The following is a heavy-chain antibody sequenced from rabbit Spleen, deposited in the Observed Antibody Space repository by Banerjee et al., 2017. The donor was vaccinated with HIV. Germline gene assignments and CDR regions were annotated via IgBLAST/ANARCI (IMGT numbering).Heavy chain of an antibody. J-gene: IGHJ6*01. CDR1: GFSFSSRFY. D-gene: IGHD8-1*01. Sequence: QEQLVESGGGLVQPEGSLTLTCTASGFSFSSRFYMCWVRQAPGKGLEWIACIDSGSSGDTYYASWAKGRFTISKTSSTTVTLQMTSLTAADTATYFCARDTASSFSSYGMDLWGQGTLVTVS. CDR2: IDSGSSGDT. CDR3: ARDTASSFSSYGMDL. V-gene: IGHV1S45*01.